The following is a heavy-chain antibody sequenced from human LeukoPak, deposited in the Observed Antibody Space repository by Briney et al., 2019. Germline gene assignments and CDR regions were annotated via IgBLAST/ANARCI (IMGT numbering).Heavy chain of an antibody. CDR3: ARRTTHDYGDP. J-gene: IGHJ5*02. D-gene: IGHD4-17*01. Sequence: GGSLRLSCVTSGFTFSNYWMSWVRQAPGKGLEWMANIKEDGSEKYYVDSVKGRFTVSRDNAKNSLYLQMSSLKASDTAMYYCARRTTHDYGDPWGQGTLVTVSS. V-gene: IGHV3-7*03. CDR1: GFTFSNYW. CDR2: IKEDGSEK.